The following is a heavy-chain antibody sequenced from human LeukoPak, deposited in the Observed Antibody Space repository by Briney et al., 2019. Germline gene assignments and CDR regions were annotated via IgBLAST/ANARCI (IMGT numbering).Heavy chain of an antibody. Sequence: PGGSLRLSCVAFGFTFSSYELNWVRQAPGTGLEWVLYISRSGSIIYYADSVKGRFTISRDNAKNSLYLQMNSLRAEDTAVYYCARDLIRDDYKDAFDIWGQGTMVTVSS. CDR2: ISRSGSII. D-gene: IGHD5-24*01. CDR3: ARDLIRDDYKDAFDI. CDR1: GFTFSSYE. J-gene: IGHJ3*02. V-gene: IGHV3-48*03.